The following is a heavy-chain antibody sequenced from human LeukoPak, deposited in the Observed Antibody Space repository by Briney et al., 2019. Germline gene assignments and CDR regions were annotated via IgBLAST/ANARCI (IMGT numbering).Heavy chain of an antibody. CDR3: ARDPYSSTWSYGMDV. J-gene: IGHJ6*02. Sequence: GGSLRLSCAASGFTFSNYWMSWVRQAPGKGLEWVANIKQDGSEEVYVDSVQGRFTISRDNAKNSLFLQMNTLRAEDTAVYYCARDPYSSTWSYGMDVWGQGTTVTVSS. CDR2: IKQDGSEE. D-gene: IGHD6-6*01. CDR1: GFTFSNYW. V-gene: IGHV3-7*05.